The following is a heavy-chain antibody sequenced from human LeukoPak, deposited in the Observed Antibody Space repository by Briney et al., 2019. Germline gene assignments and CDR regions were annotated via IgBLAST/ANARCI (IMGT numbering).Heavy chain of an antibody. Sequence: PGGSLRLSCADSGFTVSSNSMSWVRQAPGKGLEWVSVIYSGGSTYYADSVKGRFTISRDNSKNTLYLQMNSLRAEDTAVYYCARDKHGWRYFDYWGQGTLVTVSS. V-gene: IGHV3-66*01. CDR2: IYSGGST. CDR3: ARDKHGWRYFDY. CDR1: GFTVSSNS. J-gene: IGHJ4*02. D-gene: IGHD5-24*01.